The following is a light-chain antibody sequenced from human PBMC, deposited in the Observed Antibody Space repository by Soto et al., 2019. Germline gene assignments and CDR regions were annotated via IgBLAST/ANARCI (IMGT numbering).Light chain of an antibody. CDR1: QSIGSW. J-gene: IGKJ1*01. CDR3: QQSYSTPRT. V-gene: IGKV1-39*01. CDR2: DAS. Sequence: DIQMTQSPSTLSASVGDRVTITCRASQSIGSWLAWYQQRPGKAPNLLIYDASSLESGVPSRFSGSGSGTDFTLTISSLQPEDFATYYCQQSYSTPRTFGQGTKVDIK.